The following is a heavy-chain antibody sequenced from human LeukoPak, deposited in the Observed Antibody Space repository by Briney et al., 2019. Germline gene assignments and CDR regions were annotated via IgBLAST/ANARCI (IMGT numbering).Heavy chain of an antibody. Sequence: SVKVSCKASGGTFSSYAISWVRQAPGQGLEWMGGIIPIFGTANDAQKFQGRVTITTDESTSTAYMELSSLRSEDTAVYYCARVVPLAAGYDRAGYYFDYWGQGTLVTVSS. CDR2: IIPIFGTA. D-gene: IGHD3-22*01. J-gene: IGHJ4*02. V-gene: IGHV1-69*05. CDR3: ARVVPLAAGYDRAGYYFDY. CDR1: GGTFSSYA.